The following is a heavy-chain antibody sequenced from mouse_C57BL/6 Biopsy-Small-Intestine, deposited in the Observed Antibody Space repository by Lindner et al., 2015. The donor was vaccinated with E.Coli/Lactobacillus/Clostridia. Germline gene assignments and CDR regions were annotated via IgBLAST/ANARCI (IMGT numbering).Heavy chain of an antibody. CDR1: GGTFSRYA. D-gene: IGHD3-3*01. J-gene: IGHJ3*01. CDR2: IIPIFGTS. Sequence: SVKVSCKVSGGTFSRYAFSWVRQAPGQGLEWMGGIIPIFGTSDYAQNLQGRITITADESTNTAYMDLSSLRSDDTAVYYCARDRAYCSGDRCYGTEDAFDIWGQGTMVTVSS. V-gene: IGHV1-81*01. CDR3: ARDRAYCSGDRCYGTEDAFDI.